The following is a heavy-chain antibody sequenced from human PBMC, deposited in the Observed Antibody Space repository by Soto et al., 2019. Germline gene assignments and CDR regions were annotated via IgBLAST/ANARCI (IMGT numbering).Heavy chain of an antibody. CDR1: GGSISSGDYY. CDR3: ARVVRRVGYRGHLSFDP. CDR2: IYHSGST. J-gene: IGHJ5*02. D-gene: IGHD3-16*02. V-gene: IGHV4-31*03. Sequence: PSETLSLTCTVSGGSISSGDYYWSWIRQHPGKGLEWIGYIYHSGSTNYNPSLKSRVTISVDTSKNQFSLKLSSVTAADTAVYYCARVVRRVGYRGHLSFDPWGQGTLVTVSS.